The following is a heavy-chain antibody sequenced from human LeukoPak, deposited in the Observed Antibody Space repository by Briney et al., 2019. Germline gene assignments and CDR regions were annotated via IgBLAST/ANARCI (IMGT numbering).Heavy chain of an antibody. CDR3: AREGFGRGYSGYDYSDYFDY. CDR2: ISYDGSNK. J-gene: IGHJ4*02. V-gene: IGHV3-30-3*01. Sequence: GRSLRLSCAASGFTFSSYAMHWVRQAPGQGLEWVAVISYDGSNKYYADSVKGRFTISRDNSKNTLYLQMNSLRAEDTAVYYCAREGFGRGYSGYDYSDYFDYWGQGTLVTVSS. CDR1: GFTFSSYA. D-gene: IGHD5-12*01.